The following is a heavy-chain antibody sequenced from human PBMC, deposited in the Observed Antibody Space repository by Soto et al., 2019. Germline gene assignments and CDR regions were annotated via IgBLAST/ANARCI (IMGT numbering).Heavy chain of an antibody. CDR1: SFSCATSG. V-gene: IGHV1-18*01. Sequence: QVKSLQSGAEVKKPGASMKVSCKASSFSCATSGISWVRQAPGQGPEWMGWISAYNGNTNYDQKLQDRVSMTTDTSTSTAYLELRSLRSGDTAVYYCVRAGQYYESSGYANWGQGTLVTVSS. CDR3: VRAGQYYESSGYAN. J-gene: IGHJ4*02. CDR2: ISAYNGNT. D-gene: IGHD3-22*01.